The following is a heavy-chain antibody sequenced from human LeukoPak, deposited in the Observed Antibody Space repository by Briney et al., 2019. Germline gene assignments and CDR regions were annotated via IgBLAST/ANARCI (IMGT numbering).Heavy chain of an antibody. CDR2: ISYDAKSN. J-gene: IGHJ6*03. Sequence: GRSLRLSCVTSGFTFSSYGMHWVRQVPGKGLEWVAVISYDAKSNYHVDSVKGRFTISRDNAKNSLYLQMNSLGPEDTAVYYCARNPYSGNYGNYYYYYMDVWGKGTTVTISS. D-gene: IGHD1-26*01. CDR3: ARNPYSGNYGNYYYYYMDV. V-gene: IGHV3-30*03. CDR1: GFTFSSYG.